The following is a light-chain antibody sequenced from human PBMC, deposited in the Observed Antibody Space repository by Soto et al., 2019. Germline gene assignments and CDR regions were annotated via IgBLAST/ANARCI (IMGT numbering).Light chain of an antibody. CDR2: EVN. Sequence: QSVLTQPASVSGSPGQSITISCTGTSSNVGSYKLVSWYQQHPGKAPKLMIFEVNKRPSGVSNRFSGSKSGNTASLTISGLQTEDEGDYYCSSYTSSSSYVFGTGTKVTVL. J-gene: IGLJ1*01. CDR1: SSNVGSYKL. CDR3: SSYTSSSSYV. V-gene: IGLV2-14*02.